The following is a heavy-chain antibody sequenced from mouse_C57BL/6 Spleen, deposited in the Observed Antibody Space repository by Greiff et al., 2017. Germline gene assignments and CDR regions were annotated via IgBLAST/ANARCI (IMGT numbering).Heavy chain of an antibody. CDR2: IDTSDSYT. D-gene: IGHD1-1*01. Sequence: QVQLQQPGAELVKPGASVKLSCKASGYTFTSYWMQWVKQRPGQGLEWIGEIDTSDSYTNYNQKFKGKATLTVDTSSSSAYMQLSSRTSEDSAVYYCARQFYYGSSYGFAYWGQGTLVTVSA. CDR3: ARQFYYGSSYGFAY. J-gene: IGHJ3*01. CDR1: GYTFTSYW. V-gene: IGHV1-50*01.